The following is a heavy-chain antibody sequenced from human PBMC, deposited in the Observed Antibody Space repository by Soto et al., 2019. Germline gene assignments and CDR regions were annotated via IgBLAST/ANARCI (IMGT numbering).Heavy chain of an antibody. Sequence: QVQLVQSGAEVKKPGSSVKVSCKASGGTFSSYAISWVRQAPGQGLEWMGGIIPIFGKAHYPQKFQVRVTLTAADSTSTAYMELSSLRSDDTAVYYCARHVPAAGYYNGMDVWGQGTTVTVSS. V-gene: IGHV1-69*12. J-gene: IGHJ6*02. CDR3: ARHVPAAGYYNGMDV. CDR1: GGTFSSYA. CDR2: IIPIFGKA. D-gene: IGHD2-2*01.